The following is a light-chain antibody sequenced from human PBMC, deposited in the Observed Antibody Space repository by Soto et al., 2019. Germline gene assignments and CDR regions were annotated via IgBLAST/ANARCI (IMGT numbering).Light chain of an antibody. CDR1: SSDVGAYHY. CDR3: SSYAGMRVL. CDR2: EVT. Sequence: QSVLTQPPSASGSPGQSVTISCTGTSSDVGAYHYVSWHQQHPGKAPKVLIYEVTKRPSGVPDRFSGSKSGNTASLTVSGLQAEDEADYYCSSYAGMRVLFGGGTKVTVL. J-gene: IGLJ2*01. V-gene: IGLV2-8*01.